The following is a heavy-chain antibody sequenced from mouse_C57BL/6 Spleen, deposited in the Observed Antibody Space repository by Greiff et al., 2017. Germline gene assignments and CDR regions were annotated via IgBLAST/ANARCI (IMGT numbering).Heavy chain of an antibody. CDR3: ASEGYDRYYAMDY. CDR1: GYTFTSYW. D-gene: IGHD2-2*01. J-gene: IGHJ4*01. Sequence: QVQLQQPGAELVKPGASVKLSCKASGYTFTSYWMHWVKQRPGQGLEWIGMIHPNSGSTNYNEKFKSKATLTVDKSSSTAYMQLSSLTAEDSAVYYCASEGYDRYYAMDYWGQGTSVTVSS. CDR2: IHPNSGST. V-gene: IGHV1-64*01.